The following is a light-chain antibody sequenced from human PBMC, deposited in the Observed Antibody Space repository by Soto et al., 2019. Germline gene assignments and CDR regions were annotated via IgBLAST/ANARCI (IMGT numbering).Light chain of an antibody. V-gene: IGLV2-14*01. J-gene: IGLJ2*01. CDR2: DVS. CDR3: SSYTSSSTYVV. Sequence: QSALTQPASVSGSPGQSITISCTGTSSDVGGYNYVSWYQQHPGKAPKLMIYDVSNRPSGVSNRFSGSKSDNTASLTISGLEAEDEAEYYCSSYTSSSTYVVFGGGTKLTVL. CDR1: SSDVGGYNY.